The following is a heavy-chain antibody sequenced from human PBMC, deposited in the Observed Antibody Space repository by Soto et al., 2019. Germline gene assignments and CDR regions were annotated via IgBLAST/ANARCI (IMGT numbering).Heavy chain of an antibody. J-gene: IGHJ4*02. V-gene: IGHV4-31*03. CDR1: GASISSANYY. CDR2: IYYSGST. Sequence: QVQLQESGPGLVKPSQTLSLTCTVSGASISSANYYWTWIRQHPGKGLEWIGSIYYSGSTYYNPSLKSRVTISLATSKSKFYLKVDSVTAADTAVYYCATRQQQVGIFDYWGRGTLVTVSS. CDR3: ATRQQQVGIFDY. D-gene: IGHD6-13*01.